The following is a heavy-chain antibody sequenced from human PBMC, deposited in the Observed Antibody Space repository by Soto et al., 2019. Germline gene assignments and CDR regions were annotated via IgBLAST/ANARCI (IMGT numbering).Heavy chain of an antibody. J-gene: IGHJ6*02. Sequence: SVKVSCKASGFTFTSSAMQWVRQARGQRLEWIGWIVVGSGNTNYAQKFQERVTITRDMSTSTAYMELSSLRSEDTAVYYCAAYGNRGSITMVRGVIIDYYYYGMDVWGQGTTVTVSS. CDR1: GFTFTSSA. V-gene: IGHV1-58*02. CDR3: AAYGNRGSITMVRGVIIDYYYYGMDV. D-gene: IGHD3-10*01. CDR2: IVVGSGNT.